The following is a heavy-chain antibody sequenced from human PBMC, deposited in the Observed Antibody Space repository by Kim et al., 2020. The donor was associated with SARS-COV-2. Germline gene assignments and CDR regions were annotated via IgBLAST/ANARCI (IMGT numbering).Heavy chain of an antibody. V-gene: IGHV3-21*01. CDR3: ASPGYSYGNDY. CDR2: ISSSSSYI. CDR1: GFTFSSYS. J-gene: IGHJ4*02. D-gene: IGHD5-18*01. Sequence: GGSLRLSCAASGFTFSSYSMNWVRQAPGKGLEWVSSISSSSSYIYYADSVKGRFTISRDNAKNSLYLQMNSLRAEDTAVYYCASPGYSYGNDYWGQGTLVTVSS.